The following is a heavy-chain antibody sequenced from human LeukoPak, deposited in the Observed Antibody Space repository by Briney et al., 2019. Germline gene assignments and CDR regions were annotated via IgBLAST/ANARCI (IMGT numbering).Heavy chain of an antibody. J-gene: IGHJ3*02. D-gene: IGHD3-9*01. CDR2: ISWNSGSI. CDR1: GFTFDDYA. CDR3: AKDDYDTNAFDI. Sequence: SLRLSCAASGFTFDDYAMHWVRQAPGKGLERVSGISWNSGSIGYADSVKGRFTISRDNAKNSLYLQMNSLRAEDTALYYCAKDDYDTNAFDIWGQGTMVTVSS. V-gene: IGHV3-9*01.